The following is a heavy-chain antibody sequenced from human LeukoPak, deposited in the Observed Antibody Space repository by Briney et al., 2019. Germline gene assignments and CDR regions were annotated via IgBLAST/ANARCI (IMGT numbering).Heavy chain of an antibody. J-gene: IGHJ4*02. CDR1: GGSISSYY. CDR2: IYYSGST. D-gene: IGHD3-22*01. V-gene: IGHV4-59*01. Sequence: SETLSLTCTVSGGSISSYYWSWIRQPPGKGLEWIGHIYYSGSTNYNPSLKSRVTISVDTSKNQFSLKLSSVTAADTAVYYCARSRGTFYDSSGYYFDYWGQGTLVTVSS. CDR3: ARSRGTFYDSSGYYFDY.